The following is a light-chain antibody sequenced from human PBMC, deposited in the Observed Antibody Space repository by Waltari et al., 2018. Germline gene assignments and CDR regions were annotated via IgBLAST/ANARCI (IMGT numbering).Light chain of an antibody. V-gene: IGKV3-15*01. J-gene: IGKJ2*01. Sequence: EIVMTQSPATLSVSPGERATLSCRASQSISIYLAWFQQKPGQPPRLLIYHASSRATGIPARLSGSGSGTEFTLTISSLQSEDFAVYYCQQYYDGRTFGQGTKLEIK. CDR2: HAS. CDR3: QQYYDGRT. CDR1: QSISIY.